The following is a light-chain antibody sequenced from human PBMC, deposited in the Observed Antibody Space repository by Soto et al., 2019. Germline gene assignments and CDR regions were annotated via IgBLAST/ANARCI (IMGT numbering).Light chain of an antibody. CDR1: SSDVGSYNL. V-gene: IGLV2-23*01. J-gene: IGLJ2*01. Sequence: QSVLTQPASVSGSPGQSITISCTGTSSDVGSYNLVSWYQQHPGKAPKLMIYEGSKRPSGVSNRFSGSKSGNTASLTISGLQAEDEADYYCCSYAGSSTYVVFGGGTKATVL. CDR2: EGS. CDR3: CSYAGSSTYVV.